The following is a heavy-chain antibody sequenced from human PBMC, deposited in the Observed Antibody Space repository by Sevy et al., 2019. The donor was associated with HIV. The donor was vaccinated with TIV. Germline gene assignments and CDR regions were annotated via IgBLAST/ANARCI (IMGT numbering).Heavy chain of an antibody. CDR1: GYTFTDFA. CDR3: ARGKRGIFGLVVGLFDS. V-gene: IGHV1-3*01. Sequence: ASVKVCCKASGYTFTDFAVHWVRQAPGQRLEWMGWISGDNAYTKYSQKFQGRVTISRDTSANTAYMELSSLLSEDTAVYYCARGKRGIFGLVVGLFDSRGPGTLVTVSS. J-gene: IGHJ4*02. CDR2: ISGDNAYT. D-gene: IGHD3-3*01.